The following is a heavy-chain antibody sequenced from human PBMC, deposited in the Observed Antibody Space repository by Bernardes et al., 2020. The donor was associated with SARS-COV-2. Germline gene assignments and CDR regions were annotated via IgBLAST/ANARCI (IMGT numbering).Heavy chain of an antibody. CDR2: IDPSDSYT. CDR1: GYSFTSYW. CDR3: ARHSGSALYYGSASLGY. Sequence: GESLKISCKGSGYSFTSYWISWVRQMPGKGLEWMGRIDPSDSYTNYSPSFQGHVTISADKSISTAYLKWSSLKASDTAMYYCARHSGSALYYGSASLGYWGQGTLVTVSS. J-gene: IGHJ4*02. V-gene: IGHV5-10-1*01. D-gene: IGHD3-10*01.